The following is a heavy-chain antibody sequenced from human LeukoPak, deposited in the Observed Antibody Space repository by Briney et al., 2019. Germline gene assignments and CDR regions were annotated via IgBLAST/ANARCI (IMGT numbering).Heavy chain of an antibody. J-gene: IGHJ4*02. Sequence: PGRSLRLSCAASGFTFDDYAMPWVRQAPGKGLEWVSGISWNSGSIGYADSVKGRFTISRDNAKNSLYLQMNSLRAEDTASYYCARAPGGWPYFDYWGQGTLVTVSS. CDR2: ISWNSGSI. CDR3: ARAPGGWPYFDY. CDR1: GFTFDDYA. V-gene: IGHV3-9*01. D-gene: IGHD6-19*01.